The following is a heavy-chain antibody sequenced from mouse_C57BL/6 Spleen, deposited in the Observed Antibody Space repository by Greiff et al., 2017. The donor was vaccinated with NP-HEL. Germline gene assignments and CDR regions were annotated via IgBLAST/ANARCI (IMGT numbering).Heavy chain of an antibody. D-gene: IGHD2-4*01. Sequence: QVQLQQPGAELVRPGSSVKLSCKASGYTFTSYWMHWVKQRPIQGLEWIGNIDPSDSETHYNQKFKDKATLTVDKSSSTAYMQLSSLTSEDSAVYYCARWGLRRGGYAMDYWGQGTSVTVSS. CDR2: IDPSDSET. CDR3: ARWGLRRGGYAMDY. J-gene: IGHJ4*01. CDR1: GYTFTSYW. V-gene: IGHV1-52*01.